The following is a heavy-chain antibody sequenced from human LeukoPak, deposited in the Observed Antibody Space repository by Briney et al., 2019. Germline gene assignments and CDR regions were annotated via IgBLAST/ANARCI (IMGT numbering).Heavy chain of an antibody. CDR3: AKPSGYSYGYSD. Sequence: GGSLRLSCAASGFTFSSYAMHWVRQAPGKGLEWVSAISGSGGSTYYADSVKGRFTISRDNSKNTLYLQMNSLRAEDTAVYYCAKPSGYSYGYSDWGQGTLVTVSS. D-gene: IGHD5-18*01. CDR2: ISGSGGST. CDR1: GFTFSSYA. V-gene: IGHV3-23*01. J-gene: IGHJ4*02.